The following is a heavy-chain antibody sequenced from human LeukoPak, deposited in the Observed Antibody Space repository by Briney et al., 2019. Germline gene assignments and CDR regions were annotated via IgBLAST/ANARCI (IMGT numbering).Heavy chain of an antibody. Sequence: PSETLSLTCAVYGGSFSGYSWSWIRQPPGKGLEWVGYIYHSGSTYYNPSLKSRVTISVDRSKNQFSLKLSSVTAADTAVYYCARAPGYCSGGSCYSYAFDIWGQGTMVTVSS. CDR2: IYHSGST. CDR1: GGSFSGYS. J-gene: IGHJ3*02. V-gene: IGHV4-30-2*01. D-gene: IGHD2-15*01. CDR3: ARAPGYCSGGSCYSYAFDI.